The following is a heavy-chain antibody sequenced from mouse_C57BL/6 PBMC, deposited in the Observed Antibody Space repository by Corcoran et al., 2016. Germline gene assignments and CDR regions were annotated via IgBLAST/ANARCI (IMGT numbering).Heavy chain of an antibody. J-gene: IGHJ2*01. CDR1: GYTFTTYG. Sequence: QIQLVQSGPELKKPGETVKISCKASGYTFTTYGMSWVKQAPGKGLKWMGWINTYSGVPTYADDFKGRFAFSLETSASTAYLQINNLKNEDTATYFCARCDDGSYYFDYGGQGTTLTVSS. CDR3: ARCDDGSYYFDY. CDR2: INTYSGVP. V-gene: IGHV9-3*01. D-gene: IGHD2-3*01.